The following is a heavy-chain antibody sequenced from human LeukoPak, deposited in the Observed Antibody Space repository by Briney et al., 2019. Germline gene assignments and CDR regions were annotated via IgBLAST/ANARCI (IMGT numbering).Heavy chain of an antibody. D-gene: IGHD5-18*01. CDR1: GGSISSYY. J-gene: IGHJ6*03. V-gene: IGHV4-59*01. CDR2: IYYSGST. CDR3: ARTTEGGYTYGYFYYYYMDV. Sequence: SETLSLTCTVSGGSISSYYWSWIRQPPGKVLEWIGYIYYSGSTNYNPSLKSRVTISVDTSKNQFSLKLTSVTAADTAVYYCARTTEGGYTYGYFYYYYMDVWGKGTTVTISS.